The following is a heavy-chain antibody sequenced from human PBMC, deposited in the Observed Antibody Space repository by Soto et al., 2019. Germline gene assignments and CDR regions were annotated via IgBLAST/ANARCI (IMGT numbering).Heavy chain of an antibody. V-gene: IGHV3-74*01. J-gene: IGHJ5*02. Sequence: GGSLRLSCVGSGFTFSNYWMHWVRQAPGKGLEWVSRVKSDGSSTSYADSVKGRFTISRDNAKNTLYLQMNSLRAEDTAVYYCARDLLPAYDILTGPNWFDPWGQGTLVTVSS. CDR3: ARDLLPAYDILTGPNWFDP. CDR1: GFTFSNYW. D-gene: IGHD3-9*01. CDR2: VKSDGSST.